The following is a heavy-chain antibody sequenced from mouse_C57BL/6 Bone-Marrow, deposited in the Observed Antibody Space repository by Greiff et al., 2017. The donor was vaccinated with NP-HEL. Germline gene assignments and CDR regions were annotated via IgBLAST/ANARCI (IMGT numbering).Heavy chain of an antibody. Sequence: EVNVVESGGGLVKPGGSLKLSCAASGFTFSSYAMSWVRQTPEKRLEWVATISDGGSYTYYPDNVKGRFTISRDNAKNHLYLQMSHLKSEDTAMYYCARIYYDYDALGDWGQGTLVTVSA. CDR2: ISDGGSYT. D-gene: IGHD2-4*01. CDR3: ARIYYDYDALGD. V-gene: IGHV5-4*03. J-gene: IGHJ3*01. CDR1: GFTFSSYA.